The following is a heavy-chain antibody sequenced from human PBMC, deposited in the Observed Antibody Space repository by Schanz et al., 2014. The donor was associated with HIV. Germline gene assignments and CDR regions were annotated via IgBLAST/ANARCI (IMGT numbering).Heavy chain of an antibody. V-gene: IGHV3-23*01. D-gene: IGHD2-15*01. CDR1: GFTFSTYA. CDR3: ALSRPSGYGGSWYFDL. J-gene: IGHJ2*01. Sequence: EVQLLESGGGLVQPGGSLRLSCAASGFTFSTYAMNWVRQAPGKGLEWVSGISGSSITYSADSVKGRFTISRDNSKNTLYLQMNSLRAEDTAVYYCALSRPSGYGGSWYFDLWGRGTLVAVSS. CDR2: ISGSSIT.